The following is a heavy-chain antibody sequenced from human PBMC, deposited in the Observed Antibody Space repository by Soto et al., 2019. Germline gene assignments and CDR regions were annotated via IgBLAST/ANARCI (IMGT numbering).Heavy chain of an antibody. Sequence: GESLKISCKASGYSFTSYWIAWVRQMPGKGLEWMGIIYPGDSDTRYSPSFQGQVTISADKSISTAYLQWSSLKASDTAIYYCARKFYDSSGYYHYWGQGTLVTVSS. CDR1: GYSFTSYW. CDR2: IYPGDSDT. V-gene: IGHV5-51*01. D-gene: IGHD3-22*01. J-gene: IGHJ4*02. CDR3: ARKFYDSSGYYHY.